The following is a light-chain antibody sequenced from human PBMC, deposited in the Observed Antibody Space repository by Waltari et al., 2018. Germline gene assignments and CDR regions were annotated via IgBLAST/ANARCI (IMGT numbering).Light chain of an antibody. V-gene: IGKV3-11*01. CDR1: QSVSSY. CDR3: QQRSNWPRLT. CDR2: DAS. J-gene: IGKJ4*01. Sequence: EIVLTQSPATLSLSPGERATLSCRASQSVSSYLAWYQQKPGQAPTLLIYDASNGATGIPARFSGSGSWTDFTLTISSLEPEDFAVYYCQQRSNWPRLTFGGGTKVEIK.